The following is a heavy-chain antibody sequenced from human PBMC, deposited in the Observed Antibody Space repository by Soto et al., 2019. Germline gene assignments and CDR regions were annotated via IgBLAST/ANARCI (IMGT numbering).Heavy chain of an antibody. Sequence: QVQLVESGGGVVQPGRSLRLSCAASGFTFSSYGMHWVRQAPGKGLEWVAVIWYDGSNKYYADSVKGRFTISRDNSKNTLYLQMNSLRAEDTAVYYCARGIAVAGTYFDYWGLGTLVTVSS. J-gene: IGHJ4*02. D-gene: IGHD6-19*01. CDR3: ARGIAVAGTYFDY. CDR2: IWYDGSNK. V-gene: IGHV3-33*01. CDR1: GFTFSSYG.